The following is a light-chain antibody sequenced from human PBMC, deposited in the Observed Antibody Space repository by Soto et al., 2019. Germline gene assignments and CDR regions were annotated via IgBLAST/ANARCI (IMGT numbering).Light chain of an antibody. Sequence: IEMTQSPATLSLSPGERATLSCRASPSVSRNLAWYQQKPGQAPRLLIYGASSRATGIPDRFSGSVSVTDGTITISRLETEDGSVYFCQQSGSSTRTFGQGTRLEI. CDR3: QQSGSSTRT. CDR1: PSVSRN. J-gene: IGKJ5*01. CDR2: GAS. V-gene: IGKV3-20*01.